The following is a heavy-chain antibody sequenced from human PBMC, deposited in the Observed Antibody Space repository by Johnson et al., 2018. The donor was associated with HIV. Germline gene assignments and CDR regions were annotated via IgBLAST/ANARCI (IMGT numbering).Heavy chain of an antibody. V-gene: IGHV3-64*01. Sequence: MLLVESGGGLVQPGGSLRLSCAASGFTVSRNYMSWVRQAPGRGLEYVSAISSNGGSTYYANSVKGRLTISSDNSKNTLYLQMNSLRAEDTAVYYCAKGGSGTTRIRAQKGAFDIWGQGTMVTVSS. CDR3: AKGGSGTTRIRAQKGAFDI. D-gene: IGHD6-19*01. CDR1: GFTVSRNY. J-gene: IGHJ3*02. CDR2: ISSNGGST.